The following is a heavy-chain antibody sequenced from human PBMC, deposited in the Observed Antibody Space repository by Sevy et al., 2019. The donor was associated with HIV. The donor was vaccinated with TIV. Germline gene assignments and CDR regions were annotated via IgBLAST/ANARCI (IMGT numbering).Heavy chain of an antibody. J-gene: IGHJ5*01. Sequence: GGSLRLSCAASGFTFSYYDMNWVRQAPGKGLEWVSSISSAGSYIKYGDSVKGRFTISRDNAKNSLYLQMNSLRAEDTAVYFCARNLDYYDTSAFYSWGQGTPVTFSS. D-gene: IGHD3-22*01. CDR2: ISSAGSYI. CDR1: GFTFSYYD. CDR3: ARNLDYYDTSAFYS. V-gene: IGHV3-21*01.